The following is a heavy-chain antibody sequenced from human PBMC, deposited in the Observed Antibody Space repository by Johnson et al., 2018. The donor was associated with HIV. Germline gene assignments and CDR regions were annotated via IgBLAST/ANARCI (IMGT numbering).Heavy chain of an antibody. J-gene: IGHJ3*02. CDR2: IKQDGSEK. V-gene: IGHV3-7*03. D-gene: IGHD1-26*01. CDR1: GFTFSDYY. Sequence: EVQLVESGGGLVKPGGSLRLSCAASGFTFSDYYMSWIRQAPGKGLEWVANIKQDGSEKYYVDSVKGRFTISRDNAKNSLYLQMNSLRAEDTAVYYCARDEPELGDAFDIWGQGTMVTVSS. CDR3: ARDEPELGDAFDI.